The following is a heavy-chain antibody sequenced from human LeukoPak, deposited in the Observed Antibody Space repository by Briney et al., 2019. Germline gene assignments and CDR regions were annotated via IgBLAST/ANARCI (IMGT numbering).Heavy chain of an antibody. J-gene: IGHJ4*02. CDR2: ISWNSGSI. D-gene: IGHD5-24*01. CDR3: AKARGDGYNYAHFDY. V-gene: IGHV3-9*01. Sequence: GGSLRLSCAASGFTFDDYAMHWVRQAPVKGLEWVSGISWNSGSIGYADSVKGRFTISRDNAKNSLYLQMNSLRAEDTALYYCAKARGDGYNYAHFDYWGQGTLVTVSS. CDR1: GFTFDDYA.